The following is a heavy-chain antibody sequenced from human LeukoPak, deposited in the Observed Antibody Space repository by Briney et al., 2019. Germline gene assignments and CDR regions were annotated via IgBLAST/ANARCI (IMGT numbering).Heavy chain of an antibody. V-gene: IGHV3-7*03. CDR3: ASPYDSSGYYDR. CDR2: IKQDGSEK. Sequence: GGSLRLPCVASGFTFSTYWMSWVRQAPGKGLEWVANIKQDGSEKYYVDSVKGRFTISRDNAKNSLYLQMNSLRAEDTAVYYCASPYDSSGYYDRWGRGTLVTVSS. CDR1: GFTFSTYW. D-gene: IGHD3-22*01. J-gene: IGHJ4*02.